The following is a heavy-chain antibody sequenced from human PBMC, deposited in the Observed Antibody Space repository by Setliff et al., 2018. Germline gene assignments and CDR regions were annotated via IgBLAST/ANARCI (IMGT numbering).Heavy chain of an antibody. Sequence: GESLKISCKGSGYNFASYWIAWVGQMPGKGLEWMGIIYPDDSDTRYSPSFQGQVTISADKSISTAYLQWSNLKASDTAMYYCARQIGSSLSHFYYYMDVWGKGTTVTVSS. D-gene: IGHD6-19*01. J-gene: IGHJ6*03. V-gene: IGHV5-51*01. CDR3: ARQIGSSLSHFYYYMDV. CDR1: GYNFASYW. CDR2: IYPDDSDT.